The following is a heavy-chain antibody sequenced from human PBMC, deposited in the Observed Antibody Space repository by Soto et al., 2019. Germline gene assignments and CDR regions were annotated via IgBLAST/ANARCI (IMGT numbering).Heavy chain of an antibody. CDR3: ARDQIYSNYALFGNYYYGMDV. V-gene: IGHV3-7*01. D-gene: IGHD4-4*01. Sequence: QAVGSLRLSCAASGFTFSSYWVSWVRQAPGKGLEWVANIKQDGSEKYYVDSVKGRFTISRGNAKNSLDLQMNSLRAEDTAVYYCARDQIYSNYALFGNYYYGMDVWGQGTTVTVSS. CDR1: GFTFSSYW. CDR2: IKQDGSEK. J-gene: IGHJ6*02.